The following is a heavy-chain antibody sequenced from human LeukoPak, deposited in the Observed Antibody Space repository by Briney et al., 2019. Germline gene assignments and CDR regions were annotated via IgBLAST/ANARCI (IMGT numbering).Heavy chain of an antibody. CDR3: ARPWASDAFDI. Sequence: GASVKVSCKAFGYTFTSYYMHWVRQAPGQGLEWMGIINPSGGSTSYAQKFQGRVTMTRDTSTSTVYMELSSLRSEDTAVYYCARPWASDAFDIWGQGTMVTVSS. J-gene: IGHJ3*02. CDR2: INPSGGST. D-gene: IGHD7-27*01. V-gene: IGHV1-46*01. CDR1: GYTFTSYY.